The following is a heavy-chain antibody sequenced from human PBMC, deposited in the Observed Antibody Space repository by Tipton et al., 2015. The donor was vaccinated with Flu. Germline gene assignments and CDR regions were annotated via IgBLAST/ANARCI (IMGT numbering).Heavy chain of an antibody. CDR2: ISSSSSTI. J-gene: IGHJ4*02. CDR3: ARGSSGSYFDY. Sequence: QLVQSGGGLVQPGGSLRLSCAASGFTFSSYSMNWVRQAPGKGLEWVSYISSSSSTIYYADSVKGRFTISRDNAKNSLYLQMNSLRAEDTAVYYCARGSSGSYFDYWGQGTLVTVSS. CDR1: GFTFSSYS. V-gene: IGHV3-48*04. D-gene: IGHD1-26*01.